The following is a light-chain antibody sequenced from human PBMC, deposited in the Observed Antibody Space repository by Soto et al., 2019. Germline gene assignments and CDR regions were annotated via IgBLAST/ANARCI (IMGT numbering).Light chain of an antibody. V-gene: IGKV3-20*01. J-gene: IGKJ2*01. CDR1: QSVSSSY. Sequence: EIVLTQSPGTLSLSPGERATLSCRASQSVSSSYLAWYQQKPGQAPRLLIYGASSRATGIPDRFSGSGSGTDFTLTTSRLEPGDFAVYYCQQYGSSPGTFGQGTQREI. CDR3: QQYGSSPGT. CDR2: GAS.